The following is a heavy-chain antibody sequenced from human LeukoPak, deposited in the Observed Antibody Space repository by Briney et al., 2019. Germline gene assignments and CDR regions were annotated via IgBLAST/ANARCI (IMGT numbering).Heavy chain of an antibody. CDR1: GFTLSNYA. D-gene: IGHD3-10*01. CDR2: ISASGDRT. V-gene: IGHV3-23*01. CDR3: ARELEWLGKYYFDY. J-gene: IGHJ4*02. Sequence: GGSLRPSCAASGFTLSNYAMTWVRQAPGKGLEWVSTISASGDRTYYADSVKGRFTISRDNSKNTLYLQLNSLRAEDAAVFYCARELEWLGKYYFDYWGQGTLVTVSS.